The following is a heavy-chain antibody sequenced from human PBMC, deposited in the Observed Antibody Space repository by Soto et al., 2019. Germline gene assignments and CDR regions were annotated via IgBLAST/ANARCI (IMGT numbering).Heavy chain of an antibody. Sequence: PGGSLRLSCAASGFTFSSYAMSWVRQAPGKGLEWVSAISGSGGSTYYADSVKGRFTISRDNSKNTLYLQMNSLRAEDTAVYYCAKDHLIAVAGTFGPNPGGDWFDPWGQGTLVTVSS. V-gene: IGHV3-23*01. D-gene: IGHD6-19*01. CDR1: GFTFSSYA. CDR2: ISGSGGST. J-gene: IGHJ5*02. CDR3: AKDHLIAVAGTFGPNPGGDWFDP.